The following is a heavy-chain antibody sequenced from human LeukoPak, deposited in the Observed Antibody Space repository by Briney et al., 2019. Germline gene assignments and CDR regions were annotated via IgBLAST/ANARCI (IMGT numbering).Heavy chain of an antibody. J-gene: IGHJ4*02. V-gene: IGHV3-48*04. CDR1: GFTFSDYG. Sequence: GGSLRLSCAASGFTFSDYGMSWVRQAPGKGLEWVSYISTGSSTIYYADSVKGRFTISRDNAKNSLYLQMNSLRAEDTAVYYCASKERYGDSPDYWGQGTLVTVSS. CDR2: ISTGSSTI. CDR3: ASKERYGDSPDY. D-gene: IGHD4-17*01.